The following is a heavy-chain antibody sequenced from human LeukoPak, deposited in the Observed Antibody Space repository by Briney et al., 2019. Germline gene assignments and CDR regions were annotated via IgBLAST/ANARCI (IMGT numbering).Heavy chain of an antibody. CDR3: ARRLRAYGDYSNWFDP. D-gene: IGHD4-17*01. CDR2: IYYSGST. Sequence: SETLSLTCTVSGGSISSSSYYWGWIRQPPGKGLEWIGSIYYSGSTYYNPSLKSRVTISVDTSKNQFSLKLSSVTAADTAVYYCARRLRAYGDYSNWFDPWGQGTLVTVSS. J-gene: IGHJ5*02. CDR1: GGSISSSSYY. V-gene: IGHV4-39*01.